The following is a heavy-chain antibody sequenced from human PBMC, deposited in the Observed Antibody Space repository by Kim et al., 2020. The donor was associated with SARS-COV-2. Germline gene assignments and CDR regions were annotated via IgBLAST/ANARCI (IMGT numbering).Heavy chain of an antibody. D-gene: IGHD6-19*01. CDR1: GFTFSRYA. J-gene: IGHJ4*02. Sequence: GGSLRLSCAASGFTFSRYAMSWVRQAPRKGPEWIADVNNGGNAYNANSAKGRFNGYRDTNRNTLDLQMNSLTAADTARYFCAKDHPSSGWPTLDYWGQGTLVTVTS. CDR3: AKDHPSSGWPTLDY. V-gene: IGHV3-23*01. CDR2: VNNGGNA.